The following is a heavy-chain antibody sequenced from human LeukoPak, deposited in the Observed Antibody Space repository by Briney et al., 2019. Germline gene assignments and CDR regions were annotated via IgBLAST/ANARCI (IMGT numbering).Heavy chain of an antibody. V-gene: IGHV4-59*01. CDR2: IYYSGST. CDR1: GGSISSYY. D-gene: IGHD6-13*01. J-gene: IGHJ4*02. CDR3: ARVAAAGDHGDY. Sequence: SETLSLTCTVSGGSISSYYWSWIRQPPGKGLEWIGYIYYSGSTNYNPSLKSRVTISVDTSKNQFSLKLSSATAADTAVYYCARVAAAGDHGDYWGQGTLVTVSS.